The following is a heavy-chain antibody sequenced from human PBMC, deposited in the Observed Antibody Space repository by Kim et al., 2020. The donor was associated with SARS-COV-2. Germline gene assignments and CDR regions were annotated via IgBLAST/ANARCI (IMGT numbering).Heavy chain of an antibody. CDR2: ISYDGSNK. D-gene: IGHD2-2*01. V-gene: IGHV3-30*18. Sequence: GGSLRLSCAASGFTFSSYGMHWVRQAPGKGLEWVAVISYDGSNKYYADSVKGRFTISRDNSKNTLYLQMNSLRAEDTAVYYCAKDRTLYYYYYYGMDVWG. CDR1: GFTFSSYG. J-gene: IGHJ6*01. CDR3: AKDRTLYYYYYYGMDV.